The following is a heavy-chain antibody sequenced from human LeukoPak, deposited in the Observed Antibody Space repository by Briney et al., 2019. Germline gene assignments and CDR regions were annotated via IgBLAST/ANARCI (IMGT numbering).Heavy chain of an antibody. CDR2: IIGVSIIP. CDR3: AKARDFCSGGSCYLVPMDV. J-gene: IGHJ6*02. CDR1: GFTFSNHD. Sequence: GGSLRLSCAASGFTFSNHDMNWGRQAPGKGLEWGSPIIGVSIIPHFADTLKGGFTISPDTSTGTLSLQMSRLRAQDTAVYYCAKARDFCSGGSCYLVPMDVWGQGSTVTVSS. D-gene: IGHD2-15*01. V-gene: IGHV3-23*01.